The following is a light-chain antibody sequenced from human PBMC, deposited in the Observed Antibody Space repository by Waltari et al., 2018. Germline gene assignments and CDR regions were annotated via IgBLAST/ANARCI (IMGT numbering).Light chain of an antibody. Sequence: MTQSPATLSVSPGERVTITCRASQGISNYLAWYQQKPGKVPKLLIYAASTLQSGVPSRFSGSGSGTDFTLTISSLQPEDVATYYCQKYNSAPPTFGGGTKVEIK. CDR3: QKYNSAPPT. CDR2: AAS. J-gene: IGKJ4*01. CDR1: QGISNY. V-gene: IGKV1-27*01.